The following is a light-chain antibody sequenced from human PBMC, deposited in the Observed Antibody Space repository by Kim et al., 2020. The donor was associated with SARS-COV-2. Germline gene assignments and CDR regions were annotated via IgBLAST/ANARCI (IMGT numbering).Light chain of an antibody. CDR2: EVN. V-gene: IGLV2-14*01. CDR3: TSYTRSDTWV. CDR1: SSDVGRYNY. J-gene: IGLJ3*02. Sequence: GHSITVSCSGTSSDVGRYNYVSWYQQHPGKVPKLLIYEVNKRPSGASDRFSGSKSCNTASLTISGLQAEDEADYYCTSYTRSDTWVFGGGTQLTVL.